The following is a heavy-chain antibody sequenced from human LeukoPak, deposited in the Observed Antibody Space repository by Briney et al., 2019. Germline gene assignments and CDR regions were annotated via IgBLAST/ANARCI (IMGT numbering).Heavy chain of an antibody. CDR2: ISGSGGST. CDR3: AKDSTASGSYYGMDI. CDR1: GFAFNNYV. V-gene: IGHV3-23*01. D-gene: IGHD5-12*01. Sequence: GGSLRLSCAASGFAFNNYVMNWVRQAPGMGLEWVSSISGSGGSTYYTDSVKGRFTISRDNSKNTLFLQMNSLRAEDTAVYSCAKDSTASGSYYGMDIWGQGTTVTVSS. J-gene: IGHJ6*02.